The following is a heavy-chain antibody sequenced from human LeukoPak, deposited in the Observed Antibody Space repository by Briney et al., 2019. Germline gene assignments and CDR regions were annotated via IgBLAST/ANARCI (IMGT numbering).Heavy chain of an antibody. CDR3: AREMRGYSGSNPDY. CDR1: GGSISSSNW. Sequence: SETLSLTCAVSGGSISSSNWWSWVRQPPGKGLEWIGEIYHSGSTNYNPSLKSRVTISVDMSSNQISLKLSSVTAADTAVYYCAREMRGYSGSNPDYWGQGILVTVSS. J-gene: IGHJ4*02. V-gene: IGHV4-4*02. CDR2: IYHSGST. D-gene: IGHD5-12*01.